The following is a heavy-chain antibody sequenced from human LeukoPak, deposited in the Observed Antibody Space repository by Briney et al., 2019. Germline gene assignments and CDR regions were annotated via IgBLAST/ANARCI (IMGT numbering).Heavy chain of an antibody. J-gene: IGHJ4*02. CDR3: ARAEWLVRYYFDY. CDR1: GFTFSSYS. CDR2: ISSSSSYI. V-gene: IGHV3-21*01. Sequence: GGSLRLSCAASGFTFSSYSMNWVRQAPGKGLEWVSSISSSSSYIYYTDSVKGRFTISRDNSKNTLYLQMNSLRAEDTAVYYCARAEWLVRYYFDYWGQGTLVTVSS. D-gene: IGHD6-19*01.